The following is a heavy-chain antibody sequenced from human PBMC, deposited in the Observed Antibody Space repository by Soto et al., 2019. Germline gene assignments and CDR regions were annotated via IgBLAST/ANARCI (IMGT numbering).Heavy chain of an antibody. D-gene: IGHD2-15*01. Sequence: QVRLQQWGAGLLKPSETLSLTCAVYGASFTGYYWTWLRQSPGKGLGWIGEVSHSGPAKYNPSLNTRATIPLDTSKSQFSLELTSVTAADTAVYYCARYGGTAIWYFDIWGRGTSVSVSS. V-gene: IGHV4-34*01. CDR1: GASFTGYY. CDR2: VSHSGPA. CDR3: ARYGGTAIWYFDI. J-gene: IGHJ2*01.